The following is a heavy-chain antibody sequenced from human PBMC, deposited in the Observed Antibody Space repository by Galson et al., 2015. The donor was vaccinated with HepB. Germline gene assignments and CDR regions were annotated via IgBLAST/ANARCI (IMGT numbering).Heavy chain of an antibody. D-gene: IGHD5-12*01. CDR2: IIPILGIE. J-gene: IGHJ3*02. Sequence: SVKVSCKASGGTFSSYTISWVRQAPGQGLEWMGRIIPILGIENYAQKFQGRVTITADKFTSTAYMELSSLRSEDTAVYYCARGVRGYGGAFDIWGQGTMVTVSS. CDR1: GGTFSSYT. CDR3: ARGVRGYGGAFDI. V-gene: IGHV1-69*02.